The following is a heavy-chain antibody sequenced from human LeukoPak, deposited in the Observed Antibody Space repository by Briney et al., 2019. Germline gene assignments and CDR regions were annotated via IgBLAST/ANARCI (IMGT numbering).Heavy chain of an antibody. CDR3: ARDRGYYYDSSAYYSNAAYFDY. D-gene: IGHD3-22*01. V-gene: IGHV1-18*01. CDR2: ISAYSGDT. Sequence: ASVKVSCKASGYTFSSYGISWVRQAPGQGLEWMGWISAYSGDTNYAQKVQGRVTMTTDTSTSTVYMELRSLRSDDTAMYYCARDRGYYYDSSAYYSNAAYFDYRGQGALVTVSS. CDR1: GYTFSSYG. J-gene: IGHJ4*02.